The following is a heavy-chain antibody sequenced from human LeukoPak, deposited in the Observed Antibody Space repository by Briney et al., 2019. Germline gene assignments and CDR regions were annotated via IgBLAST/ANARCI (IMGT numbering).Heavy chain of an antibody. CDR3: ARDGTMGATIDY. D-gene: IGHD1-26*01. Sequence: SQTLSLTCTVSGGSISSGSYYWSWIRQPAGKGLEWIGRIYTSGSTNYNPSLKSRVTVSVDTSKNQFSLKLSSVTAADTAVYYCARDGTMGATIDYWGQGTLLTVSS. CDR1: GGSISSGSYY. J-gene: IGHJ4*02. CDR2: IYTSGST. V-gene: IGHV4-61*02.